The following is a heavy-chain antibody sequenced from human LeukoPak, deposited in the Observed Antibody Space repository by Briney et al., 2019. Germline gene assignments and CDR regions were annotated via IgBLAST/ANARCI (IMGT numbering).Heavy chain of an antibody. V-gene: IGHV1-69*01. D-gene: IGHD6-19*01. Sequence: ASVKVSCKASGGIFSSYAISWVRQAPGQGLEWMGGIIPIFGTANYAQKFQGRVTITADESTSTAYVELSSLRSEDTAVYYCARGPRAVAGIYYYYGMDVWGQGTTVTVSS. CDR3: ARGPRAVAGIYYYYGMDV. CDR2: IIPIFGTA. J-gene: IGHJ6*02. CDR1: GGIFSSYA.